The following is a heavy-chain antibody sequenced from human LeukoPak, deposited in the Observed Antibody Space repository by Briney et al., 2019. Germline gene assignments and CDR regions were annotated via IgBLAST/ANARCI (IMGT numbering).Heavy chain of an antibody. D-gene: IGHD6-13*01. Sequence: SETLSLTCAVSGGPISSGGYSWSWIRQPPGKGLEWIGYIYHSGSTYYNPSLKSRVTISVDRSKNQFSLKLSSVTAADTAVYYCAREIAAAGTRAFDIWGQGTMVTVSS. CDR2: IYHSGST. J-gene: IGHJ3*02. CDR1: GGPISSGGYS. CDR3: AREIAAAGTRAFDI. V-gene: IGHV4-30-2*01.